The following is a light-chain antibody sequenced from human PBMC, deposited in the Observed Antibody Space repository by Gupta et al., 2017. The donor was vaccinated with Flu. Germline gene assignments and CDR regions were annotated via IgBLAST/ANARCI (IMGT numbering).Light chain of an antibody. CDR2: DVS. V-gene: IGLV2-14*04. J-gene: IGLJ2*01. CDR1: SRDVGDYSY. Sequence: TSRDVGDYSYVSWYQQHPGKAPKLMIHDVSNRPSGVSNRFSGSKSGNTASLTISGLQAEDEADYYCSSYTSSSTLVFGGGTKLTVL. CDR3: SSYTSSSTLV.